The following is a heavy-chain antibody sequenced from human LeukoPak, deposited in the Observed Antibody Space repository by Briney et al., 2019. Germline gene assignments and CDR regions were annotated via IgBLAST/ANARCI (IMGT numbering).Heavy chain of an antibody. CDR1: GGTFSSYA. J-gene: IGHJ5*02. CDR2: IIPIFGTA. CDR3: ARPRRADNWFDP. Sequence: SGKVSCKASGGTFSSYAISWVRQAPGQGLEWMGGIIPIFGTANYAQKFQGRVTITADESTSTAYMELSSLRSEDTAVYYCARPRRADNWFDPWGQGTLVTVSS. V-gene: IGHV1-69*13.